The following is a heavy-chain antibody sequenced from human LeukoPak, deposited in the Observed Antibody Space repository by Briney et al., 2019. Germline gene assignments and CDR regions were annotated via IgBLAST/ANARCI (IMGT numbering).Heavy chain of an antibody. V-gene: IGHV4-39*01. CDR2: INHSGST. J-gene: IGHJ3*02. CDR3: ARHPAYGDYLSDAFDI. CDR1: GGSITSNTNY. D-gene: IGHD4-17*01. Sequence: SETLSLTCTVSGGSITSNTNYWGWIRQPPGKGLEWIGEINHSGSTNYNPSLKSRVTISVDTSKNQFSLKLSSVTAADTAVYYCARHPAYGDYLSDAFDIWGQGTMVTVSS.